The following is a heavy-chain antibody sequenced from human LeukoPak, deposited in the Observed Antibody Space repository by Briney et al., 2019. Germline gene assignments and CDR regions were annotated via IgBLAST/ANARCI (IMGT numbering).Heavy chain of an antibody. V-gene: IGHV4-61*03. J-gene: IGHJ4*02. CDR1: GASVSSGSYY. CDR3: ARGDSSGSYY. D-gene: IGHD6-19*01. Sequence: SETLSLTCNVSGASVSSGSYYWSWIRQPPGKELEWIGYIYYSGSTSYNPSLKSRVTISVDTSKNHFSLKLTSVTAADTAVYYCARGDSSGSYYWGQGTLVTVSS. CDR2: IYYSGST.